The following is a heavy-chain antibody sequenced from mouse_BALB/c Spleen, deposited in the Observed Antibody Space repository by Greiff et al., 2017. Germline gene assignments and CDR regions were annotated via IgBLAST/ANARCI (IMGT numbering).Heavy chain of an antibody. Sequence: EVQLQQSGAELVRSGASVKLSCTASGFNIKDYYMHWVKQRPEQGLEWIGWIDPENGDTEYAPKFQGKATMTADTSSNTAYLQLSSLTSEDTAVYYCFYYGPYYYAMDYWGQGTSVTVSS. CDR2: IDPENGDT. CDR1: GFNIKDYY. J-gene: IGHJ4*01. D-gene: IGHD2-1*01. V-gene: IGHV14-4*02. CDR3: FYYGPYYYAMDY.